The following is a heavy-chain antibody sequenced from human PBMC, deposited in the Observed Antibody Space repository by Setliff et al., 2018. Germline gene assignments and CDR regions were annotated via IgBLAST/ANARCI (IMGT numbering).Heavy chain of an antibody. CDR1: GGSISSSSYY. CDR3: ARAILWDLERFTLGVVNDAFDI. CDR2: IYYSGST. V-gene: IGHV4-39*07. Sequence: PSETLSLTCTVSGGSISSSSYYWGWIRQPPGKGLEWIGSIYYSGSTYYNPSLKSRVTISVDTSKNQFSLKLSSVTAADTAVYYCARAILWDLERFTLGVVNDAFDIWGQGTMVTVSS. D-gene: IGHD3-3*01. J-gene: IGHJ3*02.